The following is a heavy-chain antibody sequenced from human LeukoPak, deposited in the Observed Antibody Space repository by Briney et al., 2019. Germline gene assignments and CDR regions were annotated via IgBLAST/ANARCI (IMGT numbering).Heavy chain of an antibody. J-gene: IGHJ4*02. D-gene: IGHD1-26*01. CDR3: AGNKRSGSYTDY. CDR2: IIPIFGTA. CDR1: GGTFSSYA. V-gene: IGHV1-69*13. Sequence: ASVKVSCKASGGTFSSYAISWVRQAPGQGLEWMGGIIPIFGTANYAQKFQGRVTITADESTSTAYMELSSLRSEDTAVYYCAGNKRSGSYTDYWGQGTLVTVSS.